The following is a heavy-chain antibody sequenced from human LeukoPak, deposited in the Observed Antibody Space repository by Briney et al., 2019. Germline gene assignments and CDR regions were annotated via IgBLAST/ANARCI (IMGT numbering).Heavy chain of an antibody. V-gene: IGHV5-51*01. CDR2: IYPGDSDT. J-gene: IGHJ4*02. Sequence: GESLKISCKGSGYSFTSYWIGWVRQMPGKGLEWMGIIYPGDSDTRYSPSFQGQVTISADKSISTAYLQWSSLKASDTAMYYCARQSSYGDYEEFYFDYWGQGTLVTVSS. CDR3: ARQSSYGDYEEFYFDY. CDR1: GYSFTSYW. D-gene: IGHD4-17*01.